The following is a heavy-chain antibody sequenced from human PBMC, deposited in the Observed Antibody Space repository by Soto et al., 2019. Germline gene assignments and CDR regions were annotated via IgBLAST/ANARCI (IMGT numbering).Heavy chain of an antibody. CDR2: INHSGST. J-gene: IGHJ4*02. Sequence: PSETLSLTCAVYGGSFSGYYWSWIRQPPGKGLEWIGEINHSGSTTYNPSRKSRVTISVDTSKNQFSLKLSSVTAADTAVYYCARGHDSSGYYYVPYWGQGTLVTVSS. V-gene: IGHV4-34*01. CDR3: ARGHDSSGYYYVPY. D-gene: IGHD3-22*01. CDR1: GGSFSGYY.